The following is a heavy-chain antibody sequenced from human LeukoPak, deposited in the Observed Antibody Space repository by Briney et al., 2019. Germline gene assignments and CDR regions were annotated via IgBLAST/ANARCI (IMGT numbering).Heavy chain of an antibody. D-gene: IGHD3-22*01. V-gene: IGHV7-4-1*02. Sequence: ASVNVSCMASGYTFTSYAVNWVRQAPGQGLEWVGWINTNTGNPTYAQGFTGRFVFSLDTSVSTAYLEISSLKAEDTAVYYCARAASGAYYYDTSGYSVYWGQGTLVTVSS. CDR2: INTNTGNP. J-gene: IGHJ4*02. CDR3: ARAASGAYYYDTSGYSVY. CDR1: GYTFTSYA.